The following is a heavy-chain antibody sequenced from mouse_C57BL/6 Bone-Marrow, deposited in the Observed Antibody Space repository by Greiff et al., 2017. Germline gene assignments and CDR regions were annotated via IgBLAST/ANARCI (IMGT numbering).Heavy chain of an antibody. Sequence: VQLQQSGPELVKPGASVKISCKASGYTFTDYYMNWVKQSHGTSLEWIGDINPNNGGTSYNQKLKGKATLTVDKSSSTAYMELRSLTSEDSAVYYGARDYNGSSWYFDYWGQGTILTVSS. V-gene: IGHV1-26*01. J-gene: IGHJ2*01. CDR3: ARDYNGSSWYFDY. CDR1: GYTFTDYY. CDR2: INPNNGGT. D-gene: IGHD1-1*01.